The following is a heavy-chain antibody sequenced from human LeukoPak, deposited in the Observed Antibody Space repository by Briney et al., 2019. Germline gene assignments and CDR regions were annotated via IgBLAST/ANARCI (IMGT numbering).Heavy chain of an antibody. J-gene: IGHJ5*02. V-gene: IGHV4-61*01. Sequence: PSETLSLTCTVSGGSVSSGSYYWSWIRQPPGKGLEWIGEINHSGSTNYNPSLKSRVTISVDTSKNQFSLKLSSVTAADTAVYYCARRSGYSSGWYAVTYNWFDPWGQGTLVTVSS. CDR1: GGSVSSGSYY. D-gene: IGHD6-19*01. CDR3: ARRSGYSSGWYAVTYNWFDP. CDR2: INHSGST.